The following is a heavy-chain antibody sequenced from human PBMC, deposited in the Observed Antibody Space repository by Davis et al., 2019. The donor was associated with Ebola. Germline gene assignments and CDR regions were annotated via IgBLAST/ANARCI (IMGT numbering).Heavy chain of an antibody. V-gene: IGHV5-51*01. CDR2: IYPKDSDT. CDR1: GYKFSSYW. CDR3: AETTYNWNYGGYYYYYMDV. Sequence: GESLKISCKGSGYKFSSYWVGWVRQMPGKGLEWMGIIYPKDSDTRYSPSFQGQVTISADKSISTAYLQWSSLKASDTAMYYCAETTYNWNYGGYYYYYMDVWGKGTTVTVSS. J-gene: IGHJ6*03. D-gene: IGHD1-7*01.